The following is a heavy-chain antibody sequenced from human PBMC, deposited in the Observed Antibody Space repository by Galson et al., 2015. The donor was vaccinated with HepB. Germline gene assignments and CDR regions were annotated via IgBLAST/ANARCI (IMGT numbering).Heavy chain of an antibody. V-gene: IGHV4-59*01. CDR3: TRVRFTVSTDGFDI. Sequence: ETLSLTCTVSGGSMSSYYWNWIRQPPGKGLEWIGYIYYSGSTNYNPSLKSRVTISVDTSKNQISLKLSSVTAADTAVYYCTRVRFTVSTDGFDIWGQGTMVTVSS. J-gene: IGHJ3*02. CDR1: GGSMSSYY. CDR2: IYYSGST. D-gene: IGHD3-3*01.